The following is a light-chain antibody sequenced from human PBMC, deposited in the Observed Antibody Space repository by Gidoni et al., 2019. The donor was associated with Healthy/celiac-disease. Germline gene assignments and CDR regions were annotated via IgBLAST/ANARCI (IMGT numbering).Light chain of an antibody. J-gene: IGKJ3*01. Sequence: DIQMHQPPSPLSASVGDRVTITCQASQDISNYLNWYQQKPGKAPKLLIYDASNLETGVPSRFSGSGSGTDFTFTISSLQPEDIATYYCQQYDNLPPGFTFGPGTKVDIK. V-gene: IGKV1-33*01. CDR2: DAS. CDR3: QQYDNLPPGFT. CDR1: QDISNY.